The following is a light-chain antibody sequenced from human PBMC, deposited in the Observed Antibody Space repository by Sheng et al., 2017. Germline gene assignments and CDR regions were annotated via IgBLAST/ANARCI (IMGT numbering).Light chain of an antibody. CDR2: EGS. J-gene: IGLJ3*02. V-gene: IGLV2-23*01. Sequence: QSALTQPASVSGSPGQSITISCTGTSSDIGNYDLVSWYQQHPGKVPKLMIYEGSQRPSGVSNRFSGSKSGNTASLTISGLQAEDEADYYCCSYAGSSTWVFGGGTKLTVL. CDR1: SSDIGNYDL. CDR3: CSYAGSSTWV.